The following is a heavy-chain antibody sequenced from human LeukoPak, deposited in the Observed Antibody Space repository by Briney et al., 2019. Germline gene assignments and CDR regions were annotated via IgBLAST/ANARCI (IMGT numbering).Heavy chain of an antibody. Sequence: GGSLRLSCAASGFTFSSYSMNWVRQAPGKGLEWVSSISSSSSYIYYADSVKGRFTISRDNAKNSLYLQMNSLRAEDTAVYYCARAGNSSGWPPLDYWGQGTLVTVSS. J-gene: IGHJ4*02. CDR2: ISSSSSYI. V-gene: IGHV3-21*01. CDR3: ARAGNSSGWPPLDY. D-gene: IGHD6-19*01. CDR1: GFTFSSYS.